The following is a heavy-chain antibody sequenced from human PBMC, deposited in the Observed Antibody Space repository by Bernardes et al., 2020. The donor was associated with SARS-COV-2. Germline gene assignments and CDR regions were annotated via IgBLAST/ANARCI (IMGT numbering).Heavy chain of an antibody. V-gene: IGHV4-39*01. D-gene: IGHD3-22*01. CDR1: GGSISSSSYY. CDR2: IYYSGST. CDR3: ARLDYYDSSGYYSVDAFDI. Sequence: SETLSLTCTVSGGSISSSSYYWGWIRQPPGKGLEWIGSIYYSGSTYYNPSLKSRVTISVDTSKNQFSLKLSSVTAADTAVYYCARLDYYDSSGYYSVDAFDIWGQGTMVTVSS. J-gene: IGHJ3*02.